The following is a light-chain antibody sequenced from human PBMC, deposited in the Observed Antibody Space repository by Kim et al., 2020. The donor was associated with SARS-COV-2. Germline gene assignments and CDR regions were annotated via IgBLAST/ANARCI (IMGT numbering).Light chain of an antibody. CDR1: ESVSSY. Sequence: SVGDRVTISCRASESVSSYVNWYQHKAGKAPKLLIYAASSLQSGVPSRFGGSGSGTDFTLTISNLQPEDFASYSCQQTYSFPQITFGQGTRLEIK. CDR2: AAS. CDR3: QQTYSFPQIT. J-gene: IGKJ5*01. V-gene: IGKV1-39*01.